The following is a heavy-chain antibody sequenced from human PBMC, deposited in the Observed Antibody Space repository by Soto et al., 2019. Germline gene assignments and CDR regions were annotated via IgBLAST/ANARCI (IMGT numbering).Heavy chain of an antibody. Sequence: VQVLESGGDLVQPGGSLRLSCAASGFTASSYAMSWVRQAPGKGLEWVSGFSGSGGATFYADSVKGRFTLSRDSSKNTVYLQRNRLRAEDTGVYYCAKAGGDYWGQGTLVTVSS. J-gene: IGHJ4*02. CDR2: FSGSGGAT. V-gene: IGHV3-23*01. CDR3: AKAGGDY. D-gene: IGHD3-10*01. CDR1: GFTASSYA.